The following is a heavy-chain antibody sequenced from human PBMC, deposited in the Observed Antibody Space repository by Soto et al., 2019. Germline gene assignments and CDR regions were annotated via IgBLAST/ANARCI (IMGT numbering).Heavy chain of an antibody. J-gene: IGHJ5*02. CDR1: VFTFSDYA. Sequence: GWSLRLACVASVFTFSDYAMSWVRQPSGKGLELVSAISNGGSTYYAGFVKGRFTSSRNNSKTTLYLQMNSLTAEDTAVYYCAKAGWQILLPKRGWFDPWGQGTLVTVSS. V-gene: IGHV3-23*01. CDR3: AKAGWQILLPKRGWFDP. D-gene: IGHD3-3*01. CDR2: ISNGGST.